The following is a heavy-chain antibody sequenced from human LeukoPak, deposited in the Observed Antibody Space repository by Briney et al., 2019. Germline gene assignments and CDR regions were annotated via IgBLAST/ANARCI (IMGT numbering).Heavy chain of an antibody. Sequence: SLRLSCAASGFTFDDHAMHWARQAPGEGLGWVSGISWNSGSIGYADSVKGRFTISRDNAKNSLYLQMNSLRAEDTALYYCAKDIVVRGVIISEAFDIWGQGTMVTVSS. CDR2: ISWNSGSI. J-gene: IGHJ3*02. CDR3: AKDIVVRGVIISEAFDI. V-gene: IGHV3-9*01. D-gene: IGHD3-10*01. CDR1: GFTFDDHA.